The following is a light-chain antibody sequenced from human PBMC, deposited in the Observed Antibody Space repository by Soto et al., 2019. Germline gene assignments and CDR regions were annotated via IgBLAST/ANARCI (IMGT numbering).Light chain of an antibody. V-gene: IGKV3-20*01. J-gene: IGKJ5*01. CDR1: QSVSNNY. Sequence: EIVLTQSPGTLSLSPGERATLSCRASQSVSNNYLAWYQQKPGRAPRLLIYGASSRATGIPDRFSGSGSGTDFTLTISRLEPEDFAVYYCQQYGNSPITFGQGTRLEIK. CDR2: GAS. CDR3: QQYGNSPIT.